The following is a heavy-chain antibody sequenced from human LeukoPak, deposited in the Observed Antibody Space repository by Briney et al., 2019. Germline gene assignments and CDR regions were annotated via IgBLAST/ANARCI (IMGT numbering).Heavy chain of an antibody. CDR1: GFTFSSYW. J-gene: IGHJ6*02. Sequence: PGGPLRLSCVASGFTFSSYWMSWVRQAPGKGLEWVANIKQDGSEKYYVDSVKGRFTISRDNAKNSLYLQMNSLRAEDTAVYYCSRELEWLSLYYYYGMDVWGQGTTVTVSS. CDR2: IKQDGSEK. V-gene: IGHV3-7*01. CDR3: SRELEWLSLYYYYGMDV. D-gene: IGHD3-3*01.